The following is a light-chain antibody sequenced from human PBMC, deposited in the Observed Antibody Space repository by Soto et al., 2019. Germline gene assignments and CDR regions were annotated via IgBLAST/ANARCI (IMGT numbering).Light chain of an antibody. CDR1: SNDVGGYNY. CDR3: SSYTSRNTLV. J-gene: IGLJ2*01. CDR2: EVS. V-gene: IGLV2-14*01. Sequence: QSALTQPASVSGSPGQSIAISCTGTSNDVGGYNYVSWYQQHPGKAPKLMIYEVSNRPSGVSNRFSGSKSGNTASLTISGLQAEDEADYYCSSYTSRNTLVFGGGTKLTVL.